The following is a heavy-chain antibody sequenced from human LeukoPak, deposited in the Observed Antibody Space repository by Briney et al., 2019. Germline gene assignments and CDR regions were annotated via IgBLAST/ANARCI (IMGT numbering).Heavy chain of an antibody. CDR1: GGSFSGYY. D-gene: IGHD3-10*01. J-gene: IGHJ6*03. CDR2: INHSGST. CDR3: AASGYGFGELPSYFHYYMDV. Sequence: SETLSLTCAVYGGSFSGYYWSWIRQPPGKGLEWIGEINHSGSTNYNPSLKSRVTISVDTSKNQFSLKLTAVTAADTAVYYWAASGYGFGELPSYFHYYMDVWGTGTTVTIPS. V-gene: IGHV4-34*01.